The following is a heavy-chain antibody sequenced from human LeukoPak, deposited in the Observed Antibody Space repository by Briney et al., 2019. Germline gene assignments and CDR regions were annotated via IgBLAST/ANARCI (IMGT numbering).Heavy chain of an antibody. Sequence: PGGSLRLSCAASGFTFDDYAMHWVRQAPGKGLEWVSTIGASDGTTYYADSVKGRFTISRDNSKNTLYLQMNSLRAEDTAIYYCAKLLPNWGQGTLVTVSS. J-gene: IGHJ4*02. CDR3: AKLLPN. CDR2: IGASDGTT. CDR1: GFTFDDYA. V-gene: IGHV3-23*01.